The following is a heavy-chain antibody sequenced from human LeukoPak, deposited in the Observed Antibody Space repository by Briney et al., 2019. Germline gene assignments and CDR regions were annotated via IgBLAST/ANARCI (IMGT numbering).Heavy chain of an antibody. D-gene: IGHD5-18*01. CDR2: IYYSGST. J-gene: IGHJ4*02. Sequence: SETLSLTCTVSGGSINSYYWSWIRQPPGKGLEWIGYIYYSGSTNYNPSLKSRVTISVDTSKNQFSLKLSSMTAADTAVYYCAREGTDTAILDYWGQGTLVTVSS. V-gene: IGHV4-59*01. CDR1: GGSINSYY. CDR3: AREGTDTAILDY.